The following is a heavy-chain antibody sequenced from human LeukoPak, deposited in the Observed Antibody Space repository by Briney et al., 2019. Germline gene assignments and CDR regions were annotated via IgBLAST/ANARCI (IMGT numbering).Heavy chain of an antibody. CDR2: IDPSGGST. CDR3: ARSIVVVPAAMDYYFDY. V-gene: IGHV1-46*01. CDR1: GYTFTSYY. Sequence: ASVKVSCKASGYTFTSYYMHCVRQAPGQGLEWMGIIDPSGGSTSYAQKFHGRVTMTRDTSTSTVYMELSSLRSEDTAVYYCARSIVVVPAAMDYYFDYWGQGTLVTVSS. D-gene: IGHD2-2*01. J-gene: IGHJ4*02.